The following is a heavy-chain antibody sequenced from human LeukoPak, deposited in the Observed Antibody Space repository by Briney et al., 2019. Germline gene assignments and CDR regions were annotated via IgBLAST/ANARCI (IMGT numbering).Heavy chain of an antibody. CDR1: GGSISSSSHY. J-gene: IGHJ4*02. CDR2: IYYSGST. CDR3: ARRYCSGGVWYFFDY. V-gene: IGHV4-39*01. D-gene: IGHD2-15*01. Sequence: SETLSLTCTVSGGSISSSSHYWGWIRQPPGKGLEWIGIIYYSGSTYYNPSLKSRVTISVDTSKNQFSLTVTSVTAADTAVYYCARRYCSGGVWYFFDYWGQGTLVTVSS.